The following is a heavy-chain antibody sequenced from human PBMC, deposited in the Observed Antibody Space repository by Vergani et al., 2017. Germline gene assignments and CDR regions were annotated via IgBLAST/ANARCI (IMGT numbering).Heavy chain of an antibody. CDR1: GFDFSSYI. CDR2: VSTGTKSQ. D-gene: IGHD2-2*01. CDR3: AREYSSTSGRAFDF. V-gene: IGHV3-48*01. Sequence: QLVESGGGWVQPGGSLRLSCVVSGFDFSSYIMNWVRQAPGKGLEWVSFVSTGTKSQSYAESVKGRFTISRDSVKNSLYLQMDRLRAEDTAVYYCAREYSSTSGRAFDFWGKGTKVTVSS. J-gene: IGHJ3*01.